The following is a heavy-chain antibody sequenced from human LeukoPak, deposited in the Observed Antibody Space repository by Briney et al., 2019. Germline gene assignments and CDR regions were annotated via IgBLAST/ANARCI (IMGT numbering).Heavy chain of an antibody. Sequence: PGGSLRLSCAASGFTFSSYAMSWVRQAPGKGLEWVSAISGSGGSTYYADSVKGRFTISRDNSENTLYLQMNSLRAEDTAVYYCAKVGADVYSSSWTYYYYYMDVWGKGTTVTVSS. CDR3: AKVGADVYSSSWTYYYYYMDV. CDR2: ISGSGGST. V-gene: IGHV3-23*01. CDR1: GFTFSSYA. D-gene: IGHD6-13*01. J-gene: IGHJ6*03.